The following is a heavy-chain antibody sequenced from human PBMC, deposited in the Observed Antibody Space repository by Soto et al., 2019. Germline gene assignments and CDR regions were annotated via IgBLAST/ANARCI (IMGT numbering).Heavy chain of an antibody. Sequence: KTSETLSLTCTVSGGSINSYYWSWIRQSPGKGLEWIGQIYYTGSTNYNPSLKSRVTISVDTSKNQFSLKLSSVTAADTAVYYCARGTLRCSSTSCYKGGYYYYGMDVWGQGTTVTVSS. V-gene: IGHV4-59*12. CDR3: ARGTLRCSSTSCYKGGYYYYGMDV. J-gene: IGHJ6*02. CDR2: IYYTGST. D-gene: IGHD2-2*02. CDR1: GGSINSYY.